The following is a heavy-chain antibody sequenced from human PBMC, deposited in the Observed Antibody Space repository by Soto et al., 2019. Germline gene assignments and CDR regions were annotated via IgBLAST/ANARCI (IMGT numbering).Heavy chain of an antibody. CDR3: ARAYTGRLPRRADYYYAMDV. J-gene: IGHJ6*02. V-gene: IGHV3-13*05. D-gene: IGHD2-2*02. Sequence: GSLRLSCATSGFTFSNFDMHWVRQVPGKGLEWVSAIGAARDPYYLGSVKGRFTISRENAKNSVYLQMNDLRAGDSAVYYCARAYTGRLPRRADYYYAMDVWGQGTTVTVSS. CDR1: GFTFSNFD. CDR2: IGAARDP.